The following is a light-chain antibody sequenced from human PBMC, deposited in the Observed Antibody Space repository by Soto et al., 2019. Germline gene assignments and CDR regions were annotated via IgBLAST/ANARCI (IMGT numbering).Light chain of an antibody. CDR1: QSVSSN. J-gene: IGKJ3*01. Sequence: IGMTQSPATLSVSPGERATLSCRASQSVSSNLAWYQQKPGQAPRLLIYGASTRATGIPARFSGSGSGTEFTLTISSLQSEDFAVYYCQQYNNWPPFTFGPGTKVDSK. V-gene: IGKV3-15*01. CDR2: GAS. CDR3: QQYNNWPPFT.